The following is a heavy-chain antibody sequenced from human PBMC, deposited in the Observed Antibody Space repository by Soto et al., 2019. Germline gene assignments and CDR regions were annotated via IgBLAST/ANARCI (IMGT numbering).Heavy chain of an antibody. CDR1: GFTFSSYA. CDR3: AKEYTQAGGAVAGRTGLGY. CDR2: ISGSGGST. Sequence: EVQLLESGGGLVQPGGSLRLSCAASGFTFSSYAMSWVRQAPGKGLEWVSAISGSGGSTYYPDSGKDRFTISRDNSKNTLYREMNSLGAEDTAVSYCAKEYTQAGGAVAGRTGLGYWGQGTLVTVSS. J-gene: IGHJ4*02. V-gene: IGHV3-23*01. D-gene: IGHD6-19*01.